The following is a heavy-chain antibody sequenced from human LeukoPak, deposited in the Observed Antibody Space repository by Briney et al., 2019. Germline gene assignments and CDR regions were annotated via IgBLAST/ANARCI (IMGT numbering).Heavy chain of an antibody. CDR3: ARSGYYDSSGYYYEGGFDY. CDR1: GFTFSSYW. Sequence: GGSLRLSCAASGFTFSSYWMSWVRQAPGKGLEWVANIKQDGSEKYYVDSVKGRFTISRDNAKNSLYLQMNSLRAEDTAVYYCARSGYYDSSGYYYEGGFDYWGQGTLVTVSS. CDR2: IKQDGSEK. D-gene: IGHD3-22*01. V-gene: IGHV3-7*03. J-gene: IGHJ4*02.